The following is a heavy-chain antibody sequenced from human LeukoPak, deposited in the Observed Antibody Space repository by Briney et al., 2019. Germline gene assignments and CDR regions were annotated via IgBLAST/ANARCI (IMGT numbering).Heavy chain of an antibody. Sequence: PGGSLRLSCAASGFTFSSYAMSWVRQAPGEGLEWVSAISGSGGSTYYADSVKGRFTISRDNSKNTLYLQMNSLRAEDTAVYYCAANSSGYYYYYCGPGTLVTVSS. CDR2: ISGSGGST. D-gene: IGHD3-22*01. V-gene: IGHV3-23*01. CDR1: GFTFSSYA. CDR3: AANSSGYYYYY. J-gene: IGHJ4*02.